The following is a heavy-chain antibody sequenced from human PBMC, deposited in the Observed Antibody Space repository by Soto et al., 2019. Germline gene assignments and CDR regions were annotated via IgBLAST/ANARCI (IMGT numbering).Heavy chain of an antibody. CDR1: GGSVSSTNW. CDR3: APLPPRFEVTALPIPT. Sequence: PSETLSLTCAVSGGSVSSTNWWSWVRQSPGKGLEWIGDIYHIGSTNYNPSLRGRVTISEDKSNNQFSLTLKYVTAADTAVYYCAPLPPRFEVTALPIPTGARGTLVTVSS. J-gene: IGHJ4*02. V-gene: IGHV4-4*02. CDR2: IYHIGST. D-gene: IGHD3-3*01.